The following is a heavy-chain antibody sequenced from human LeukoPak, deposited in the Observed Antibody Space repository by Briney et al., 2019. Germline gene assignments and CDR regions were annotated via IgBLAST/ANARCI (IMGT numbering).Heavy chain of an antibody. Sequence: GGSLRLSSTVSGFTFGDYAMSWIRQAPGKGLEWVGFIRSKAYGETADYAASVKGRFTISRDDSKAIAYLQMNSLKTEDTAVYHCTRDRGAYNLYDYWGQGTLVTVSS. CDR2: IRSKAYGETA. CDR3: TRDRGAYNLYDY. J-gene: IGHJ4*02. V-gene: IGHV3-49*03. D-gene: IGHD1-1*01. CDR1: GFTFGDYA.